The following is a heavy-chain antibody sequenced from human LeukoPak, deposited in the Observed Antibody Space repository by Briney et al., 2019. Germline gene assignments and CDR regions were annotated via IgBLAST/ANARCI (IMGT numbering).Heavy chain of an antibody. CDR2: IHSGAGST. V-gene: IGHV3-23*03. J-gene: IGHJ4*02. CDR3: VRDGGLSGSYFDY. Sequence: GGSLRLSCAASGFTFSSYWMNWVRQAPGKGLEWVSVIHSGAGSTNYADSVKGRFTISRDNSKNTLYLQMNSLRAEDTGVYYCVRDGGLSGSYFDYWGQGILVTVSS. CDR1: GFTFSSYW. D-gene: IGHD1-26*01.